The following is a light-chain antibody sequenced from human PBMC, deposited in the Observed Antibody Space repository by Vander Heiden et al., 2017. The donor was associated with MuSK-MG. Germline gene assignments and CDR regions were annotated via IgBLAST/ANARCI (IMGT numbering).Light chain of an antibody. V-gene: IGKV2-30*01. CDR3: RQGIHWPHQ. CDR2: FVS. J-gene: IGKJ3*01. Sequence: DVVMTQSPLSLPVTLGQPASISCRSSQSLLYSDGKTYLSWFQQRPGQSPRRLIHFVSNRDSGVPDRFSGSGAGTDFTLTISRVEAEDVGVYYCRQGIHWPHQFGHGTKVDVK. CDR1: QSLLYSDGKTY.